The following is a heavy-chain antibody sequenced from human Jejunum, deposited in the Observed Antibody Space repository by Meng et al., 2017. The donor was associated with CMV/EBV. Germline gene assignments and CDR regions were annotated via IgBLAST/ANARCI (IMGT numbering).Heavy chain of an antibody. D-gene: IGHD2-15*01. CDR2: ITGSGGNT. CDR3: ARLSDS. CDR1: GFTFSSHS. V-gene: IGHV3-23*01. J-gene: IGHJ4*02. Sequence: LKISCSACGFTFSSHSMSWVRQAPGKGLKWVASITGSGGNTYYADFVKGRFTISRDNSKNTLYLQMNSLRADDTAVYYCARLSDSWGQGTRVTVSS.